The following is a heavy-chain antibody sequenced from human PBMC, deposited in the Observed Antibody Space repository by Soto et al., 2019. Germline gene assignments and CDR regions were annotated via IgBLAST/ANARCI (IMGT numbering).Heavy chain of an antibody. V-gene: IGHV3-33*01. D-gene: IGHD3-22*01. Sequence: GGSLRLSCAASGFTCSSCGMHWVRQAPGKGLEWVAVIWYDGSNKYYADSVKGRFTISRDNSKNTLYLQMNSLRAEDTAVYYCAREYYDSRLYDPSYYYGMDAWGQGTTVTVSS. CDR2: IWYDGSNK. J-gene: IGHJ6*02. CDR3: AREYYDSRLYDPSYYYGMDA. CDR1: GFTCSSCG.